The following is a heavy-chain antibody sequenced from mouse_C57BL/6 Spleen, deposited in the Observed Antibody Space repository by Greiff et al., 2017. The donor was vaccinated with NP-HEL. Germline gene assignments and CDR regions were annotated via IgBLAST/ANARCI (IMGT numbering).Heavy chain of an antibody. J-gene: IGHJ1*03. CDR3: ARGYYGGYFDV. V-gene: IGHV1-76*01. Sequence: QVQLQQSGAELVRPGASVKLSCKASGYTFTDYYINWVKQRPGQGLEWIARIYPGSGNTYYNEKFKGKATLTAEKSSSTAYMQLSSLTSEDSAVYFCARGYYGGYFDVWGTGTTVTVSS. D-gene: IGHD1-1*01. CDR2: IYPGSGNT. CDR1: GYTFTDYY.